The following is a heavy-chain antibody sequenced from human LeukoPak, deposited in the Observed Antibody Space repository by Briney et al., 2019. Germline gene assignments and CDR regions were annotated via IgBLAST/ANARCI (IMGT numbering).Heavy chain of an antibody. V-gene: IGHV4-4*07. CDR3: ARERRAVAGFVSVRPDV. CDR1: GGSISSYY. D-gene: IGHD6-19*01. Sequence: SETLSLTCTVSGGSISSYYWSWIRQPAGKGLEWIGRIYTSGSTNYNPSLKSRVTMSVDTSKNQFSLKLSSVTAADTAVYYCARERRAVAGFVSVRPDVWGQGTTVTVSS. CDR2: IYTSGST. J-gene: IGHJ6*02.